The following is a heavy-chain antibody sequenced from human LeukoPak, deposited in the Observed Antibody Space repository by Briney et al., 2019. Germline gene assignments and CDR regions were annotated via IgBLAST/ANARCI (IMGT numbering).Heavy chain of an antibody. D-gene: IGHD3-3*01. J-gene: IGHJ3*02. CDR2: IYYSGST. V-gene: IGHV4-59*01. Sequence: SETLSLTCTVSGGSISSYYWSWIRQPPGKGLEWIGYIYYSGSTNYNPSLQSRVTISVDTSKNQFSLKLSSVTAADTAVYYCARASGSYDFWSGYYTPFAFDIWGQGTMVTVSS. CDR1: GGSISSYY. CDR3: ARASGSYDFWSGYYTPFAFDI.